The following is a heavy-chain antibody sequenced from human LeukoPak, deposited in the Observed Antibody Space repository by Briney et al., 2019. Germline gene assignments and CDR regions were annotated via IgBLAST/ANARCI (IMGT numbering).Heavy chain of an antibody. D-gene: IGHD3-22*01. J-gene: IGHJ4*02. CDR3: AREAPQLSYYYDSSGYYYFDY. Sequence: SETLSLTCTVSGGSISSYYWSWIRQPPGKGLEWIGYIYYSGSTNYNPSLKSRVTISVDTSKNQFSLKLSSVTAADTAVYHCAREAPQLSYYYDSSGYYYFDYWGQGTLVTVSS. CDR1: GGSISSYY. CDR2: IYYSGST. V-gene: IGHV4-59*01.